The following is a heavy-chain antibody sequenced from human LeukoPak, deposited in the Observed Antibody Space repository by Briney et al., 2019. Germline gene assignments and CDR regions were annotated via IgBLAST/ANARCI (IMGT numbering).Heavy chain of an antibody. CDR1: GFTFSSYW. CDR3: ARPRGIAAASYGMDV. Sequence: GGSLRLSCAASGFTFSSYWMHWVRQAPGKGLVWVSRINSDGSSTSYADSVKGRFTISRDNAKNTLYLQMNSLRAEDTAVYYCARPRGIAAASYGMDVWGQGTTVTVSS. D-gene: IGHD6-13*01. V-gene: IGHV3-74*01. J-gene: IGHJ6*02. CDR2: INSDGSST.